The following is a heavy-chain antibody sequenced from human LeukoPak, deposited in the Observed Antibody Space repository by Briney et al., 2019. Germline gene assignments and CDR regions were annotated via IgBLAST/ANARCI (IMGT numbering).Heavy chain of an antibody. D-gene: IGHD2-15*01. CDR1: GFTFSSTG. CDR3: AKAGPEWCALDY. CDR2: IRFDATSE. Sequence: PGGSLRLSCAASGFTFSSTGMHWVRQAPGKGLEWVAFIRFDATSEYYADSVRGRFTISRDISSNTLSLQMNSLRTEDTAMYYCAKAGPEWCALDYWGQGTLVTVSS. J-gene: IGHJ4*02. V-gene: IGHV3-30*02.